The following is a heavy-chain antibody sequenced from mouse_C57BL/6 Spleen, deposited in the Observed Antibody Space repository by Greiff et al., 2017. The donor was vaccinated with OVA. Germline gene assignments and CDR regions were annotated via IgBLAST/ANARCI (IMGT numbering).Heavy chain of an antibody. CDR2: ISDGGSYT. CDR3: ARDQLTGMDY. V-gene: IGHV5-4*01. D-gene: IGHD4-1*01. Sequence: EVHLVESGGGLVKPGGSLKLSCAASGFTFSSYAMSWVRQTPEKRLEWVATISDGGSYTYYPDNVKGRFTISRDNAKNNLYLQMSHLKSEDTAMYYCARDQLTGMDYWGQGTSVTVSS. CDR1: GFTFSSYA. J-gene: IGHJ4*01.